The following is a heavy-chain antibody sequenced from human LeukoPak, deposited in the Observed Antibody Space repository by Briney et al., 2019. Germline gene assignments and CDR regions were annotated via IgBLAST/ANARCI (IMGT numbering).Heavy chain of an antibody. V-gene: IGHV2-70*11. CDR2: IDWDDDK. J-gene: IGHJ4*02. CDR3: ARILPSSGWYYSDY. D-gene: IGHD6-19*01. Sequence: SGPTLVNPPQTLTLTCTFSGFSLSTSGMCVSWIRQPPGKALEWLARIDWDDDKYYSTSLKTRLTISKDTSKNQVVLTMTNMDPVDTATYYCARILPSSGWYYSDYWGQGTLVTVSS. CDR1: GFSLSTSGMC.